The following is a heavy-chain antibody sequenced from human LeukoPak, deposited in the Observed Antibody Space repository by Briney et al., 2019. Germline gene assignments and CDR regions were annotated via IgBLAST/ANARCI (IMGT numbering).Heavy chain of an antibody. CDR1: GFTYSSYW. V-gene: IGHV3-7*01. J-gene: IGHJ4*02. Sequence: PGGSLRLSCVASGFTYSSYWMSWVRQAPGKGLEWVANMKQDGSEKYYVDSVKGRFTVSRDNAKKSLYLQMNSLRAEDTAVYFCVRDNPRCCGVVPTNIDDYWGQGTLVTVSS. CDR3: VRDNPRCCGVVPTNIDDY. CDR2: MKQDGSEK. D-gene: IGHD2-15*01.